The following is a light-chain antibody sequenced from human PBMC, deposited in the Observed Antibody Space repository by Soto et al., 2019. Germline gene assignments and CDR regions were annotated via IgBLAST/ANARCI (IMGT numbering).Light chain of an antibody. CDR1: QSTHSW. CDR3: LQHNSYPFT. Sequence: DIQMTQSPSTLSASVGDRVTLTCRASQSTHSWLAWYQQKPGKAPKVLMDEVSSLERVGPSRFSGSGSGTEFTLTINSLQPEDFATYYCLQHNSYPFTFGPGTKVEIK. CDR2: EVS. J-gene: IGKJ3*01. V-gene: IGKV1-5*01.